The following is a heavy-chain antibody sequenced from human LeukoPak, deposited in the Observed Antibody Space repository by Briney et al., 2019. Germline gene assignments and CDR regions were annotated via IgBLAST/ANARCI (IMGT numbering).Heavy chain of an antibody. J-gene: IGHJ4*02. CDR1: GYSLTNYW. CDR3: ARHRRGTSYFDY. V-gene: IGHV5-51*01. D-gene: IGHD2-8*01. CDR2: IYPDDSDT. Sequence: GESLKISCKGSGYSLTNYWIGWVRQMSGKGLEWKGIIYPDDSDTRYSPSFQGQVTISADKSISTAYLQWNSLKASDTAIYYCARHRRGTSYFDYWGQGTLVTVSS.